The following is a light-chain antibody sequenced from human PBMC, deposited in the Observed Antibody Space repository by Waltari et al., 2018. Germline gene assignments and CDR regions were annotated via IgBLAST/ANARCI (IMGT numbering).Light chain of an antibody. Sequence: DIVMTQSPDSLAVSLGERATINCKSSQSVLYSSNNENYLTWYQQKPGQPPKLLIYWASTRESGVPDRFSGSGSGTYFTLTINSLQAEDVAVYYCHQYYTTPPTFGQGTKLEIK. V-gene: IGKV4-1*01. CDR1: QSVLYSSNNENY. J-gene: IGKJ2*01. CDR2: WAS. CDR3: HQYYTTPPT.